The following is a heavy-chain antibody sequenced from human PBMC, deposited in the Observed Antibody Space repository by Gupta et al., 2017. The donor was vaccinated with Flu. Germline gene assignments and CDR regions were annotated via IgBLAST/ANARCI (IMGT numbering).Heavy chain of an antibody. Sequence: EVQLVESGGGLVQPGGSLRLSCAASGFTFSSYEMNWVRQAPGKGLEWVSYISSSGSTRYYADSVKGRFTSSRDNAKNSLYLQMNSRRAEDTAGYYGARGGYTLYGSGSYDYWGQGTLVTVSS. J-gene: IGHJ4*02. CDR2: ISSSGSTR. CDR3: ARGGYTLYGSGSYDY. CDR1: GFTFSSYE. D-gene: IGHD3-10*01. V-gene: IGHV3-48*03.